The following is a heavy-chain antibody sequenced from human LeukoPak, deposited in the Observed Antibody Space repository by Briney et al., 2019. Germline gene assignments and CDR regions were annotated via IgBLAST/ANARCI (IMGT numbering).Heavy chain of an antibody. CDR2: ISGSSRHK. J-gene: IGHJ4*02. Sequence: AGGSLRLSWAASGFTFSSYTMNWVRQAPGKGLEWVSSISGSSRHKYYADSVKGRFTISRDNAKNSLYLQMNSLRAEDTALYYCAKDIKPVVTATPDYWGQGTLVTVSS. D-gene: IGHD2-21*02. CDR1: GFTFSSYT. CDR3: AKDIKPVVTATPDY. V-gene: IGHV3-21*04.